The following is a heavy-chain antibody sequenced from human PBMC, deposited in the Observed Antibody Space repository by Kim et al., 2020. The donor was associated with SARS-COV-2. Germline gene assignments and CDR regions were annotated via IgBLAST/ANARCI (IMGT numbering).Heavy chain of an antibody. CDR1: GYTFTSYA. Sequence: ASVKVSCKASGYTFTSYAMHWVRQAPGQRLEWMGWINAGNGNTKNSQKFQGRVTITRDTSASTTYMELSSLRSEDTAVYYCARVHDQYCGGDCSLGYWGQGTLVTVSS. CDR3: ARVHDQYCGGDCSLGY. CDR2: INAGNGNT. J-gene: IGHJ4*02. D-gene: IGHD2-21*02. V-gene: IGHV1-3*01.